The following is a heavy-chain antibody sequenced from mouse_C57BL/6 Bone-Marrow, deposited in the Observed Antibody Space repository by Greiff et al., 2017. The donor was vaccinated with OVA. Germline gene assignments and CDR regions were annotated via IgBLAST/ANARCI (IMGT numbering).Heavy chain of an antibody. D-gene: IGHD2-4*01. V-gene: IGHV1-52*01. J-gene: IGHJ3*01. CDR1: GYTFTSYW. CDR3: ARDYEAWFAY. CDR2: IDTSDSET. Sequence: QVQLQQPGAELVRPGSSVKLSCKASGYTFTSYWMHWVKQRPIQGLEWIGNIDTSDSETHYNQKFKDKATLTVDKSSSTADMQLSSLTSEDSAVYYCARDYEAWFAYWGQGTLVTVSA.